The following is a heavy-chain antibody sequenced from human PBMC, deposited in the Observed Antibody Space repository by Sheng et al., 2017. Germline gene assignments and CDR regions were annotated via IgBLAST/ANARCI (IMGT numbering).Heavy chain of an antibody. D-gene: IGHD5-12*01. J-gene: IGHJ4*02. Sequence: QVQLQESGPGLVKPSETLSLTCTVSGGSVSSGSYYWSWIRQPPGKGLEWIGYIYYSGSTNYNPSLKSRVTISVDTSKNQFSLKLSSVTAADTAVYYCARYIRWGDGYNYRSFDYWGQGTLVTVSS. CDR3: ARYIRWGDGYNYRSFDY. V-gene: IGHV4-61*01. CDR2: IYYSGST. CDR1: GGSVSSGSYY.